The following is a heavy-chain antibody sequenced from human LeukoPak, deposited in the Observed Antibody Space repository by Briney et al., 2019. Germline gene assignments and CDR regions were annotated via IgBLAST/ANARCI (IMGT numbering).Heavy chain of an antibody. J-gene: IGHJ3*02. V-gene: IGHV3-30*04. D-gene: IGHD4-17*01. CDR1: GFNFNNYA. CDR2: ISYDGRDK. Sequence: GGSLRLSCAASGFNFNNYAMHWVRHVPGKGLKWLAVISYDGRDKYYGDSVRGRFTISRDNSRNTLYLQMNTLTTEDTAIYYCVIAAVTINAFNIWGQGTMVTVSS. CDR3: VIAAVTINAFNI.